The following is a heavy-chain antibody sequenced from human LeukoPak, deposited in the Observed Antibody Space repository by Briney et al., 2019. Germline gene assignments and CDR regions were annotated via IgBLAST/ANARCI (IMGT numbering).Heavy chain of an antibody. CDR2: IIPILGIA. Sequence: GASVKVSCKASGGTFSSYAISWVRRAPGQGLEWMGRIIPILGIANYAQKFQGRVTITADKSTSTAYMELSSLRSEDTAVYYCARAANYYDSSGYYYLFDYWGQGTLVTVSS. V-gene: IGHV1-69*04. J-gene: IGHJ4*02. CDR1: GGTFSSYA. CDR3: ARAANYYDSSGYYYLFDY. D-gene: IGHD3-22*01.